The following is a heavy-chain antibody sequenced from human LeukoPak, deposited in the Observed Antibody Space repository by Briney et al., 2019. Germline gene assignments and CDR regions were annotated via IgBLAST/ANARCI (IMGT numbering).Heavy chain of an antibody. V-gene: IGHV4-39*01. Sequence: SETLSLTCTVSGGSISSSSYYWGWIRQPPGKGLEWIGSIYYSGSTYYNPSLKSRVTISVDTSKNQFSLKLSSVTAADTAVYYCARQRAAAGKIWFDPWGQGTLVTVSS. D-gene: IGHD6-13*01. J-gene: IGHJ5*02. CDR2: IYYSGST. CDR1: GGSISSSSYY. CDR3: ARQRAAAGKIWFDP.